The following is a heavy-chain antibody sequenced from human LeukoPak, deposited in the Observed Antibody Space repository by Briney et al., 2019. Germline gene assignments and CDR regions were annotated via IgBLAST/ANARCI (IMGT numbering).Heavy chain of an antibody. CDR1: GGTFSSYA. J-gene: IGHJ4*02. D-gene: IGHD3-22*01. CDR2: MNPNSGNT. V-gene: IGHV1-8*02. Sequence: ASVKVSCKASGGTFSSYAISWVRQAPGQGLEWMGWMNPNSGNTGYAQKFQGRVTMTRNTSISTAYMELSSLRSEDTAVYYCAIMRYYDSSGYYYVDDYWGQGTLVTVSS. CDR3: AIMRYYDSSGYYYVDDY.